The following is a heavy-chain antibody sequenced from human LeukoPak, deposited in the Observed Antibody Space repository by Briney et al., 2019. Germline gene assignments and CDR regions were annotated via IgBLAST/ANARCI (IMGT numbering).Heavy chain of an antibody. CDR1: GGSISSYY. J-gene: IGHJ6*02. D-gene: IGHD3-22*01. CDR2: IYYSGST. V-gene: IGHV4-59*01. Sequence: SETLSLTCTVSGGSISSYYWSWIRQPPGKGLEWIGYIYYSGSTNYNPSLKSRVTISVDTSKNQFSLKLSSVTAADTAVYYCARDNSSGYYLGYYYYGMDVWGQGTTVTVSS. CDR3: ARDNSSGYYLGYYYYGMDV.